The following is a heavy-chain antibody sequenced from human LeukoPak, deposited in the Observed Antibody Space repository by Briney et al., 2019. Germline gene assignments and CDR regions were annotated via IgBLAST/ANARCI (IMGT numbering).Heavy chain of an antibody. D-gene: IGHD3-10*01. V-gene: IGHV3-9*01. Sequence: TGGPLRLSCAASGFTFDDYAMHWVRQAPGKGLEWVSGISWNSGSIGYADSVKGRFTISRDNAKKSLYLQMNSLRAEDTALYYCAVEVGWFGELLSQRFDYWGQGTLVTVSS. CDR3: AVEVGWFGELLSQRFDY. CDR1: GFTFDDYA. CDR2: ISWNSGSI. J-gene: IGHJ4*02.